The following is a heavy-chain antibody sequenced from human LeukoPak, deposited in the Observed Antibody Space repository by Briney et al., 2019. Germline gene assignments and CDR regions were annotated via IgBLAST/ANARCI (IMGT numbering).Heavy chain of an antibody. CDR3: ASVTTVTRTSDAFDI. D-gene: IGHD4-17*01. CDR1: GFSFSKFA. Sequence: GGSLRLSCAGSGFSFSKFAMSWVRQAPGKGLEWVSVIYSGGSTYYADSVKGRFTISRDNSKNTLYLQMNSLRAADTAVYYCASVTTVTRTSDAFDIWGQGTMVTVSS. V-gene: IGHV3-53*01. CDR2: IYSGGST. J-gene: IGHJ3*02.